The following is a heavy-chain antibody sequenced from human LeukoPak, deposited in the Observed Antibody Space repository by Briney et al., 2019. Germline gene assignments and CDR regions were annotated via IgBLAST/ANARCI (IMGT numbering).Heavy chain of an antibody. V-gene: IGHV3-30-3*01. J-gene: IGHJ4*02. Sequence: GGSLRLSCAASGFTFSSYAMHWVRQAPGKGLEWVAVISYDGSNKYYADSVKGRFTISRDNSKNTLYLQMNSLRAEDTAVYYCARGVLMIGGEFDYWGQGTLVTVSS. D-gene: IGHD3-22*01. CDR1: GFTFSSYA. CDR3: ARGVLMIGGEFDY. CDR2: ISYDGSNK.